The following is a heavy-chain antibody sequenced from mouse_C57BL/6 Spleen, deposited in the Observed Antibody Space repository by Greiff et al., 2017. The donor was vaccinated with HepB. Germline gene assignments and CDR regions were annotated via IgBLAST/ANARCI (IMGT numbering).Heavy chain of an antibody. CDR2: ISSGGSYT. V-gene: IGHV5-6*01. Sequence: EVKLMESGGDLVKPGGSLKLSCAASGFTFSSYGMSWVRQTPDKRLEWVATISSGGSYTYYPDSVKGRFTISRDNAKNTLYLQMSSLKSEDTAMYYCARQRETAQAYYAMDYWGQGTSVTVSS. CDR1: GFTFSSYG. CDR3: ARQRETAQAYYAMDY. D-gene: IGHD3-2*02. J-gene: IGHJ4*01.